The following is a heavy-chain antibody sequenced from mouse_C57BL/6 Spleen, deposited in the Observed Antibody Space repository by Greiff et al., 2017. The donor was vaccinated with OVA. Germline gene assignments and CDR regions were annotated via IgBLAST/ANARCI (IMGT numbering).Heavy chain of an antibody. V-gene: IGHV1-55*01. CDR1: GYTFTSYW. J-gene: IGHJ2*01. Sequence: QVQLKQPGAELVKPGASVKMSCKASGYTFTSYWITWVKQRPGQGLEWIGDIYPGSGSTNYNEKFKSKATLTVDTSSSTAYMQLSSLTSEDSAVYYCARNYGSRDYLDYWGQGTTLTVSS. D-gene: IGHD1-1*01. CDR3: ARNYGSRDYLDY. CDR2: IYPGSGST.